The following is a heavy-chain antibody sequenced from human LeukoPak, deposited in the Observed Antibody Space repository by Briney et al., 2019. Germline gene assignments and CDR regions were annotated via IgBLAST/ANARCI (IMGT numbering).Heavy chain of an antibody. CDR3: ARSWRFCSGDSCYPIDY. V-gene: IGHV1-69*06. CDR1: GDTFSNYA. D-gene: IGHD2-15*01. J-gene: IGHJ4*02. Sequence: ASVKVSCKASGDTFSNYAISWVRQAPGQGLEWMGGIIPIFGTAKYAQKFQGRVAITADTSTSTAYMELSRLRSDDTAVYYCARSWRFCSGDSCYPIDYWGQGTLVTVSS. CDR2: IIPIFGTA.